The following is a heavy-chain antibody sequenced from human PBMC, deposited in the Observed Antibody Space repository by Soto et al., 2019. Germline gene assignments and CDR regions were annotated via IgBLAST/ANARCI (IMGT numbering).Heavy chain of an antibody. J-gene: IGHJ3*02. Sequence: GGSLRLSCAASGFTFSSYGMHWVRQAPGKGLEWVAVISYDGSNKYYADSVKGRFTISRDNSKNTLYLQMNSLRAEDTAVYYCAKWFGELRAFDIWGQGTMVTVSS. D-gene: IGHD3-10*01. CDR3: AKWFGELRAFDI. CDR1: GFTFSSYG. CDR2: ISYDGSNK. V-gene: IGHV3-30*18.